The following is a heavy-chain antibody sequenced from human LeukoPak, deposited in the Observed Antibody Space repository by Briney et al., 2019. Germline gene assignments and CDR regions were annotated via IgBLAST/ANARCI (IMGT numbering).Heavy chain of an antibody. CDR1: GFTFNSYA. CDR2: LSGSGGST. J-gene: IGHJ4*02. CDR3: AKSIVVVPAAADYFDY. V-gene: IGHV3-23*01. D-gene: IGHD2-2*01. Sequence: PGGSLRLSCAASGFTFNSYAMSWVRQAPGKGLEWVSSLSGSGGSTYYADSVKGQFTISRDNSKSTLYLQMNSLRAEDTAVYYCAKSIVVVPAAADYFDYWGQGTLVTVSS.